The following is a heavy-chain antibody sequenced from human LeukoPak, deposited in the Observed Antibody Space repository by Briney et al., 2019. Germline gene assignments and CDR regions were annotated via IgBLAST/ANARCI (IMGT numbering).Heavy chain of an antibody. CDR1: GFTFSDYA. Sequence: GGSLRLSCAASGFTFSDYAMSWVRQAPGKGLEWVSAISGSGGSTYYADSVKGRFTISRVSSKNTLYLQMNSLRAEDTAVYYCAKQSPEYLATTVTLDPWGQGTLVTVSS. D-gene: IGHD6-13*01. CDR3: AKQSPEYLATTVTLDP. CDR2: ISGSGGST. V-gene: IGHV3-23*01. J-gene: IGHJ5*02.